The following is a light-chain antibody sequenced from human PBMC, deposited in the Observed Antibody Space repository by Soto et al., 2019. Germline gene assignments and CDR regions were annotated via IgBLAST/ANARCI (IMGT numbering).Light chain of an antibody. Sequence: EIVMTQSPATLSVSPGERATLSCRASQSVSSKLAWYQQKPGQPPRHLIYGASTRATGIPARFSCSGSGTEFTITIISLQSEDFVGYYCRQYDDWYTFGRGTKVEIK. CDR3: RQYDDWYT. J-gene: IGKJ2*01. CDR2: GAS. V-gene: IGKV3-15*01. CDR1: QSVSSK.